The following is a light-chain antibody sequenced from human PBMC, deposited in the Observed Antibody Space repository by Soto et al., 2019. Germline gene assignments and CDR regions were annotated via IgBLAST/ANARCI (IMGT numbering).Light chain of an antibody. CDR1: SSDVGSYDR. V-gene: IGLV2-23*01. CDR2: EGT. Sequence: QSVLTQPASVSGSPGQSITISCTGTSSDVGSYDRVSWYQQYPTRAPKLLIFEGTKRPSGVSIRFSGSKSGNTASLTISGLQAEDEADYYCSSFAGSSTVVFGGGTKLTVL. J-gene: IGLJ2*01. CDR3: SSFAGSSTVV.